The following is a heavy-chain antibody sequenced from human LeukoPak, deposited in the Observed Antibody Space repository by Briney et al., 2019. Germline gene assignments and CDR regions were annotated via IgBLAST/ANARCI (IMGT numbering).Heavy chain of an antibody. D-gene: IGHD6-6*01. CDR1: GGSISGYY. CDR2: VYSSGST. CDR3: ARKSGGSSASALDI. V-gene: IGHV4-4*07. Sequence: SETLSLTCTVSGGSISGYYWNWIRQPAGQGLEYIGRVYSSGSTAYNPSLKSRVTMSLDTSKNQFSLRLRSVTAADTAVYYCARKSGGSSASALDIWGQGKMVTVSS. J-gene: IGHJ3*02.